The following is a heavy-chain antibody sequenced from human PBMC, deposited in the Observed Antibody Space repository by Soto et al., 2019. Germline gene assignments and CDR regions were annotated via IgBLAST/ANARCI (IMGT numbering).Heavy chain of an antibody. V-gene: IGHV4-30-2*01. CDR2: IYHSGST. J-gene: IGHJ4*02. Sequence: QLQLQESGSGLVKPSQTLSLTCAVSGGSISSGGYSWSWIRQPPGKGLEWIGYIYHSGSTYYNPSLKSPVTIPVDRSKNPFSLKLSSVTAADTAVYYCAAGGVLPRYYWGQGTLVTVSS. CDR1: GGSISSGGYS. D-gene: IGHD2-15*01. CDR3: AAGGVLPRYY.